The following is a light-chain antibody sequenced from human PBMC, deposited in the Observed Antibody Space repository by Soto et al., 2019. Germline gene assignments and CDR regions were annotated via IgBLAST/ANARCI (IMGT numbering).Light chain of an antibody. V-gene: IGKV1-9*01. CDR2: AAS. J-gene: IGKJ4*01. Sequence: IQLTQSPSSLSASVRYRVTITCRASQDIAIFLAWYQQKPGEAPKLLIYAASTLYGGVPSRFSGSGSGTDFALTITSLQAEDFATYYCQQLRMYPSTFGGGTKVDIK. CDR1: QDIAIF. CDR3: QQLRMYPST.